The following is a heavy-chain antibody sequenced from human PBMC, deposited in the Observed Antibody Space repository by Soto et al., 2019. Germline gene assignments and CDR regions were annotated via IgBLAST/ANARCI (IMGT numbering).Heavy chain of an antibody. CDR3: ARTKYSSGQWNYYYYGMDV. J-gene: IGHJ6*02. CDR1: GGTFSSYA. V-gene: IGHV1-69*13. Sequence: ASVKVSCKASGGTFSSYAISWVRQAPGQGLEWMGGIIPIFGTANYAQKFQGRVTITADESTSTAYMELSSLRSEDTAVYYCARTKYSSGQWNYYYYGMDVWGQGTTVTVSS. CDR2: IIPIFGTA. D-gene: IGHD6-19*01.